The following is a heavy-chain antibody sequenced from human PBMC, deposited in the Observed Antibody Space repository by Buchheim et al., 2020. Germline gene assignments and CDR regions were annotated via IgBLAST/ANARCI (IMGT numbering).Heavy chain of an antibody. CDR3: AREVGATTSGFDY. D-gene: IGHD1-26*01. CDR2: ISSSGSTI. J-gene: IGHJ4*02. Sequence: EVQLVESGGGLVQPGGSLRLSCAASGFTFSGYEMNWVRQAPGKGLERVSYISSSGSTIYYADSVKGRFTISIDNAQNSLYLQMNSLRAEDTAVYYCAREVGATTSGFDYWGQGTL. V-gene: IGHV3-48*03. CDR1: GFTFSGYE.